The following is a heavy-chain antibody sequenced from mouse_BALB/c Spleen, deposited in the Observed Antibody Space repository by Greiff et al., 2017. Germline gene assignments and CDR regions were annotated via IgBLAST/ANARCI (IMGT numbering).Heavy chain of an antibody. Sequence: EVQLQESGAELVRPGALVKLSCKASGFNIKDYYMHWVKQRPEQGLEWIGWIDPENGNTIYDPKFQGKASITADTSSNTAYLQLSSLTSEDTAVYYCARSRDYYGLFFDYWGQGTTLTVSS. D-gene: IGHD1-2*01. J-gene: IGHJ2*01. V-gene: IGHV14-1*02. CDR3: ARSRDYYGLFFDY. CDR1: GFNIKDYY. CDR2: IDPENGNT.